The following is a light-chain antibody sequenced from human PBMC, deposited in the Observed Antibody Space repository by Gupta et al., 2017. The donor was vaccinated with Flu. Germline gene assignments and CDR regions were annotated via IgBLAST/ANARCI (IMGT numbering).Light chain of an antibody. Sequence: QSVLTQPPSVSAAPGQKVTISCSGSSSNIGSNYVSWTQQLPGTAPKLLIYEDYKRPSGIPDRFSGSKSGTSATLGITGLQTGDETDYYCGAWDSSLSAYVFGPGTKVTVL. J-gene: IGLJ1*01. CDR2: EDY. V-gene: IGLV1-51*02. CDR3: GAWDSSLSAYV. CDR1: SSNIGSNY.